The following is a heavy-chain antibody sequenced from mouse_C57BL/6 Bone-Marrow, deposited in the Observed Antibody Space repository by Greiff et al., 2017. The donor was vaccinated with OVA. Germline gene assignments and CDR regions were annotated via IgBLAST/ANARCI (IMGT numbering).Heavy chain of an antibody. CDR2: IDPENGDT. Sequence: EVQLQQSGAELVRPGASVKLSCTASGFNIKDDYMHWVKQRPEQGLEWIGWIDPENGDTEYASKFQGKATITVDTSSNTAYLQSSSLTSEDTAVYYCTLYGNYVFYYWCQGTTLTVSS. D-gene: IGHD2-1*01. J-gene: IGHJ2*01. CDR1: GFNIKDDY. CDR3: TLYGNYVFYY. V-gene: IGHV14-4*01.